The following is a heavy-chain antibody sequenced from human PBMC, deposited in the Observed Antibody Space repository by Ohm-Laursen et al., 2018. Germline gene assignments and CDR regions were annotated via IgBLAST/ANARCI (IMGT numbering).Heavy chain of an antibody. Sequence: SLRLSCAASGFTFSNYDMHWVRQVTGKGLGWVSAIGIAGDTYYLGSVKGRFTISRENAKNSLYLQMNSLRAGDTAEYYCARELLRGAFDIWGQGTMVTVSS. CDR3: ARELLRGAFDI. CDR1: GFTFSNYD. V-gene: IGHV3-13*01. J-gene: IGHJ3*02. D-gene: IGHD2-15*01. CDR2: IGIAGDT.